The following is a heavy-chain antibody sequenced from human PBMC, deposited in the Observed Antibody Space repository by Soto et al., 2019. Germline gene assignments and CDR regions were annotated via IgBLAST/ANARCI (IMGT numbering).Heavy chain of an antibody. CDR1: GGSLSGYY. CDR2: IDHRGST. D-gene: IGHD7-27*01. Sequence: SETLSLTCAVYGGSLSGYYWSWIRQTPGKGLEWIGEIDHRGSTNYNPSLKSRVIMSVDTSKTQFSLRLSSVSAADTAVYYCARSWPGARGHFDYWGHGTQVTVSS. V-gene: IGHV4-34*01. CDR3: ARSWPGARGHFDY. J-gene: IGHJ4*01.